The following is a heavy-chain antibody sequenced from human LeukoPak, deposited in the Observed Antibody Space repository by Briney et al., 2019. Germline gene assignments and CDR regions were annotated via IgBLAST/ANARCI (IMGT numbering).Heavy chain of an antibody. Sequence: SGGSLRLSCAASGFTVSSNYMSWVRQAPGKGLEWVSVIYSGGSTYYADSVKGRFTISRDNSKNTLYLQMNSLRAEDTAVYYCAKIGTGYCTGGVCYERAFDIWGQGTMVTVSS. CDR3: AKIGTGYCTGGVCYERAFDI. CDR2: IYSGGST. J-gene: IGHJ3*02. D-gene: IGHD2-8*02. V-gene: IGHV3-66*02. CDR1: GFTVSSNY.